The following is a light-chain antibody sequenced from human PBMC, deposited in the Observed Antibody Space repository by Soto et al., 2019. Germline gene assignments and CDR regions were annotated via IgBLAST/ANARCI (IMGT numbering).Light chain of an antibody. CDR1: QGISSY. CDR2: AAS. CDR3: QQLNSYPT. V-gene: IGKV1-9*01. Sequence: IQLTQSPSSLSASVGDRVTITCRASQGISSYLAWYQQKPGKAPKLLIYAASTLQSGVRSRFSGSGSGTDFTLTISSLQPEDFATYYCQQLNSYPTFGPGTKVDIK. J-gene: IGKJ3*01.